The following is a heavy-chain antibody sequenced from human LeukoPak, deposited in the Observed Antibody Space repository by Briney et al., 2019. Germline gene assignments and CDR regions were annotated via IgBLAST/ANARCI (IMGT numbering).Heavy chain of an antibody. D-gene: IGHD3-22*01. CDR1: GGSTSGYY. CDR3: ARRYDSSIYYDYYMDV. CDR2: IYYSGST. V-gene: IGHV4-59*08. J-gene: IGHJ6*03. Sequence: PSETLSLTCAVSGGSTSGYYRSWIRQPPGKGLEWIGYIYYSGSTNYNPSLKSRVTISLDTSKNQFSLKLSSVTAADTAVYYCARRYDSSIYYDYYMDVWGKGTTVTVSS.